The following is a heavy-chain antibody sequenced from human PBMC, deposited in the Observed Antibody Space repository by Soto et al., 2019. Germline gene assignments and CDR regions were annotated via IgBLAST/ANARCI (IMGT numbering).Heavy chain of an antibody. V-gene: IGHV4-39*01. CDR3: ARHAYYDFWSVYPSPMGNYYYGMDV. Sequence: QLQLQESGPGLVKPSETLSLTCTVSGGSISSSSYYWGWIRQPPGKGLEWIGSIYYSGSTYYNPSLKSRVTISVYTSKNQFSLKLSSVTAADTAVYYCARHAYYDFWSVYPSPMGNYYYGMDVWGQGTTVTVS. D-gene: IGHD3-3*01. CDR1: GGSISSSSYY. CDR2: IYYSGST. J-gene: IGHJ6*02.